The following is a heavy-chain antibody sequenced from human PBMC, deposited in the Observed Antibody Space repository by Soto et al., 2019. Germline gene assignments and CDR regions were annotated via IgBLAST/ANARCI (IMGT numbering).Heavy chain of an antibody. CDR3: ARHSMVRGVPSGYYYGMDV. V-gene: IGHV1-69*13. D-gene: IGHD3-10*01. CDR1: GGTFSSYA. J-gene: IGHJ6*02. CDR2: IIPIFGTA. Sequence: GASVKVSCKASGGTFSSYAISWVRQAPGQGLEWMGGIIPIFGTANYAQKFQGRVTITADESTSTAYMELSSLRSEDTAVYYCARHSMVRGVPSGYYYGMDVWGQGTTVTVSS.